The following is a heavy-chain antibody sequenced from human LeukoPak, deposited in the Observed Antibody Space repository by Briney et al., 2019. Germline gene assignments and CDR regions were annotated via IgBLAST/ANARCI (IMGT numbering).Heavy chain of an antibody. CDR1: GFTFSSYA. Sequence: GGSLRLSCAASGFTFSSYAMSWVRQAPGKGLEWVSRIKSDGSTTTYADSVKGRFTISRDNAKNTLYLQMNSLRAEDTAVYYCARVVDTHFDYWGQGTLVTVSS. V-gene: IGHV3-74*01. CDR3: ARVVDTHFDY. CDR2: IKSDGSTT. D-gene: IGHD5-18*01. J-gene: IGHJ4*02.